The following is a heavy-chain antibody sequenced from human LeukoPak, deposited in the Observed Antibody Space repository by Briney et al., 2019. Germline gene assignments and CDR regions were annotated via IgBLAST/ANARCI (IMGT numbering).Heavy chain of an antibody. J-gene: IGHJ4*02. Sequence: PGGSLRLSCTASGFTFSSYWMTWFRQAPGKGLEWVANIEPAGSATYYVDSVKGRFTISRDNAKNLLYLQMNSLRAEDSAVYHCGRFGYVAAVDSWGQGALVTVSS. V-gene: IGHV3-7*01. CDR1: GFTFSSYW. CDR2: IEPAGSAT. D-gene: IGHD2-15*01. CDR3: GRFGYVAAVDS.